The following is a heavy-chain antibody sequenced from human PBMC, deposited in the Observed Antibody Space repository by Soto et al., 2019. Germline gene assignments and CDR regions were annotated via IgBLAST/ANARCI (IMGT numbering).Heavy chain of an antibody. CDR3: TRGGQLFAGNYFDY. Sequence: QVQLVQSGAEVKKPGASVKVSCKASGYTFTSYGISWVRQAPGQGLEWMGWISNYNGDTNYAQKLQGRAXXTTDTSTSTAYMELRSLKSDDTAVYYCTRGGQLFAGNYFDYWGQGTLVTVSS. CDR2: ISNYNGDT. CDR1: GYTFTSYG. D-gene: IGHD3-10*02. V-gene: IGHV1-18*01. J-gene: IGHJ4*02.